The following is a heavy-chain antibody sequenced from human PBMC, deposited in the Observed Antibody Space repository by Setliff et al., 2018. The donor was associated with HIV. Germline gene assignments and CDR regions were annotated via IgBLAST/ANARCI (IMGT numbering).Heavy chain of an antibody. D-gene: IGHD4-17*01. CDR2: IIPILGTA. J-gene: IGHJ4*02. CDR3: ARIMTTVITEDY. CDR1: GGTFSSYS. V-gene: IGHV1-69*13. Sequence: GASVKVSCKSSGGTFSSYSLSWVRQSPGQGLEWMGGIIPILGTANYAQKFQGRVTITADESTSTAYMELRSLKSDDTAVYYCARIMTTVITEDYWGQGTLVTVSS.